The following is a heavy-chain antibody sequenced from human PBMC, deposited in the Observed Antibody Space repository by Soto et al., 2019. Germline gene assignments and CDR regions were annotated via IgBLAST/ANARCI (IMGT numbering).Heavy chain of an antibody. Sequence: GESLKISCKGSGYSFTSYWIGWVRQMPGKGLEWMGIIYPGDSDTRYSPSFQGQVTISADKSISTAYLQWSSLKASDTAMYYCARHGVTIFGVVIMDVWGQGTTVTAP. D-gene: IGHD3-3*01. CDR2: IYPGDSDT. V-gene: IGHV5-51*01. CDR1: GYSFTSYW. CDR3: ARHGVTIFGVVIMDV. J-gene: IGHJ6*02.